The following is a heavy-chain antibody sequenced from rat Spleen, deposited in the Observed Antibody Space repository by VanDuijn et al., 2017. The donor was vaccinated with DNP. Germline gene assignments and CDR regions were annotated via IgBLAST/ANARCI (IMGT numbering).Heavy chain of an antibody. V-gene: IGHV5-22*01. Sequence: EVQLVESGGGLVQPGRSLKLSCAASGFTFSDYAMAWVRQAPKKGLEWVASIKTDGGSTYYSDSVKGRFTISRDNAKNTLYLQMNSLRSEDMATYYCARWGGDYFDYWGQGVMVTVSS. J-gene: IGHJ2*01. CDR3: ARWGGDYFDY. CDR2: IKTDGGST. CDR1: GFTFSDYA.